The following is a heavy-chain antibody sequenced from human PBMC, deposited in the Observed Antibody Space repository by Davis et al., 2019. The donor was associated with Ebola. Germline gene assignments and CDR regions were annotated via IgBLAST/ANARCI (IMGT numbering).Heavy chain of an antibody. CDR1: GFTFSNFG. D-gene: IGHD2-2*03. CDR3: AKDGYCSGTACRPPFDY. V-gene: IGHV3-30*02. Sequence: PGGSLRLSCAASGFTFSNFGMHWVRQAPGKGLEWVAFIRYDGSNKYYADSVKGRFTISRDNSKNTLYLQMNSLRAEDTAVYYCAKDGYCSGTACRPPFDYWGQGTLVTVSS. J-gene: IGHJ4*02. CDR2: IRYDGSNK.